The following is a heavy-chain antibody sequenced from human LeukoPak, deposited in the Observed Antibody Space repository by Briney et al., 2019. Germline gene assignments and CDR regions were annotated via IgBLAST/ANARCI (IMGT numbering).Heavy chain of an antibody. CDR3: TNIALAGTFDY. CDR2: VSYDGKMT. D-gene: IGHD6-19*01. J-gene: IGHJ4*02. Sequence: PGGSLRLSCAGSGFTFSTYGMHWVRQAPGKGLEWVAFVSYDGKMTNYADSVKGRFIISRDNSKNTLFLQMNSLRPDDTALYYCTNIALAGTFDYWGQGTLVTVSS. V-gene: IGHV3-30*18. CDR1: GFTFSTYG.